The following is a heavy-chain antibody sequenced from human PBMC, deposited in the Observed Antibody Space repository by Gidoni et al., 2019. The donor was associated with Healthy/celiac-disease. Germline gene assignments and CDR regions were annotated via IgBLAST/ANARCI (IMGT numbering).Heavy chain of an antibody. CDR3: TRALGYGDADYYYYGMDV. Sequence: EVQLVESGGGLVQPGGSLTLPCAASGFTFSGSALHWVRQASGNGLEGVGRIRSKANSDATAYAASVKGRFTISRDDSKNTAYLQMNSLKTEDTAVYYCTRALGYGDADYYYYGMDVWGQGTTVTVSS. D-gene: IGHD4-17*01. CDR2: IRSKANSDAT. V-gene: IGHV3-73*02. J-gene: IGHJ6*02. CDR1: GFTFSGSA.